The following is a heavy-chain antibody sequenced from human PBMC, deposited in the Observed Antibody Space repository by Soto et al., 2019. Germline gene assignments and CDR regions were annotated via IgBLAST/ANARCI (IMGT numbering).Heavy chain of an antibody. D-gene: IGHD3-16*01. CDR1: GGPISSNY. J-gene: IGHJ6*02. V-gene: IGHV4-59*01. Sequence: SETLSLTCPVSGGPISSNYWSWVRQPPEKGLEWIGYIYYTVTTNYNTSLKSRVCISVYTSKNQFSLKLSSVTAADTAVYYCARGRYGPRYYGMDVWGQGTTVTVSS. CDR2: IYYTVTT. CDR3: ARGRYGPRYYGMDV.